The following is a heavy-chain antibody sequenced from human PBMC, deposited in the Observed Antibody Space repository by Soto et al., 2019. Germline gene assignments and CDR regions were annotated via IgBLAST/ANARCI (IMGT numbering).Heavy chain of an antibody. D-gene: IGHD3-10*01. CDR2: VVLILNII. V-gene: IGHV1-69*02. J-gene: IGHJ5*02. CDR1: GGTFSDYT. CDR3: ARGREWFGP. Sequence: QVQLVQSGAEVKKPGSSVKVSCKVSGGTFSDYTITWVRQAPGQGLEWMGRVVLILNIINYAPKFHGRVTITADKSASTVYMELTSLTSEDTAVYYCARGREWFGPWGQGTLVTVSA.